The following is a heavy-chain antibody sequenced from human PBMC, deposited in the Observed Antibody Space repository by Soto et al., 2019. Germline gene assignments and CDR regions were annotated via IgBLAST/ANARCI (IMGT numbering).Heavy chain of an antibody. CDR3: ARNASPSYRSSPVCPGLHV. Sequence: GESLKISCKGSGYSFTSYWIGWVRQMPGKGLEWMGIIYPGDSDTRYSPSFQGQVTISADKSINTAFLQVTGLKASDTAKYYCARNASPSYRSSPVCPGLHVCGHGTMVTVSS. D-gene: IGHD3-16*02. J-gene: IGHJ6*02. CDR2: IYPGDSDT. V-gene: IGHV5-51*01. CDR1: GYSFTSYW.